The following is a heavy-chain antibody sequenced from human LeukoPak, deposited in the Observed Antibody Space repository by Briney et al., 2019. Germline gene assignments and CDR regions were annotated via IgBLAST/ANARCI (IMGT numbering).Heavy chain of an antibody. CDR2: MNPNSGNT. D-gene: IGHD3-3*01. V-gene: IGHV1-8*01. Sequence: ASVKVSCKASGYTFTSYDINWVRQATGQGIEWMGWMNPNSGNTGYAQKFQGRVTMTRNTSISTAYMELNSLRSEDTAVYYCAREHDFWSGYSDWGQGTLVTVSS. J-gene: IGHJ4*02. CDR1: GYTFTSYD. CDR3: AREHDFWSGYSD.